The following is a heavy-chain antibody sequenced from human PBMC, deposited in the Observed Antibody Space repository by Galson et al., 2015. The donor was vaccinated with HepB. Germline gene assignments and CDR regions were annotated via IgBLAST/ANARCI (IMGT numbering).Heavy chain of an antibody. V-gene: IGHV1-69*06. CDR1: GGTFNSQP. CDR2: INPLFGTK. J-gene: IGHJ4*02. CDR3: ARLSIAGGFES. D-gene: IGHD3-10*01. Sequence: SVKVSCKASGGTFNSQPTSWVRQAPGQGPEWMAEINPLFGTKNYAQKFQDSLAIAADRSTSTVYMELSSLRVEDAAVYYCARLSIAGGFESWGQGTLVTVSS.